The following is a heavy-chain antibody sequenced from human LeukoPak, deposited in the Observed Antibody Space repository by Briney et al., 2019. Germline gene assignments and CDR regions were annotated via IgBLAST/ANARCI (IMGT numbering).Heavy chain of an antibody. V-gene: IGHV3-74*01. Sequence: GGSLRLFCAPSGFTFNSHWVRWVRQARGEGLEGVSRIEQDGKTIEYADSVKRRLTISRDNVKDTLYLQMSSRRDEDTAVYYCVSDLCGGDDQWGRGTLVTVSS. D-gene: IGHD3-3*01. CDR1: GFTFNSHW. J-gene: IGHJ5*02. CDR3: VSDLCGGDDQ. CDR2: IEQDGKTI.